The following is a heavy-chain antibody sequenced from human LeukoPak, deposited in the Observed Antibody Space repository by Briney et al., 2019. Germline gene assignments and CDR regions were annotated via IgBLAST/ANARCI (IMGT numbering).Heavy chain of an antibody. CDR1: GFSVSNTY. V-gene: IGHV3-53*01. J-gene: IGHJ4*02. D-gene: IGHD2-21*02. Sequence: GGSLRLSCAASGFSVSNTYMSWVRQAPGKGLEWVSIIYNGGNTYYADSVKGRFTISRDNSKNTLYLQMNRLRPEDTAVYYCERGTVTAPDYWGQGTLVTVSS. CDR3: ERGTVTAPDY. CDR2: IYNGGNT.